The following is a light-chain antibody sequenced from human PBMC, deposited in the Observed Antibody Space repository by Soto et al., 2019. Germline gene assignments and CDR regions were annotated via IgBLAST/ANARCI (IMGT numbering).Light chain of an antibody. CDR1: QDISYY. V-gene: IGKV1-33*01. CDR3: QQYDHPPATLT. J-gene: IGKJ4*01. CDR2: DAS. Sequence: DIQMTQSPSSLSASVGDRVTIACQASQDISYYLNWYQQKPGKAPELLIYDASSLEKGVASRFSGSGSGTDFTFTISSLQPEDSATYYCQQYDHPPATLTFGGGTKVEIK.